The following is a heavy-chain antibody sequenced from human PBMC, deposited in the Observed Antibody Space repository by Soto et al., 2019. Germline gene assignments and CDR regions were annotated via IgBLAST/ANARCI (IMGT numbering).Heavy chain of an antibody. Sequence: TSETLSLTCTVSGGSISSYYWSWIRQPPGKGLEWIGYIYYSGSTNYNPSLKSRVTISVDTSKNQFSLKLSSVTAADTAVYYCARRLDFDYWGQGTLVTVSS. CDR2: IYYSGST. CDR3: ARRLDFDY. CDR1: GGSISSYY. D-gene: IGHD3-22*01. V-gene: IGHV4-59*08. J-gene: IGHJ4*02.